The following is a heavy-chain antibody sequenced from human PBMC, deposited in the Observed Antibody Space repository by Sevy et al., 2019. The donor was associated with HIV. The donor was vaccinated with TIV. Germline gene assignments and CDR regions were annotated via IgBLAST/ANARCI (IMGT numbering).Heavy chain of an antibody. Sequence: GSLRLSCAASGFTFSSHGMHWVRQAPGKGLEWVAVISYGGSYKSYGDSVKGRFTISRDDSKNTLYLQMNSLRPEDTAVYYCARDSGYSINWYPAYWGQGTLVTVSS. J-gene: IGHJ4*02. V-gene: IGHV3-30*03. D-gene: IGHD6-13*01. CDR2: ISYGGSYK. CDR1: GFTFSSHG. CDR3: ARDSGYSINWYPAY.